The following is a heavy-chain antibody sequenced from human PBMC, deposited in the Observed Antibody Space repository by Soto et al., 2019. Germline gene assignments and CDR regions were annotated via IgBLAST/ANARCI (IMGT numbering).Heavy chain of an antibody. CDR1: GYTFTSYD. J-gene: IGHJ6*02. D-gene: IGHD3-3*01. Sequence: ASVKVSCKASGYTFTSYDINWVRQATGQGLEWMGWMNPNSGNTGYAQKFQGRVTMTRNTSISTAYMELSSLRSEDTAVYYCASWNEFRSGSLYGMDVCGQETTVTVCS. CDR2: MNPNSGNT. V-gene: IGHV1-8*01. CDR3: ASWNEFRSGSLYGMDV.